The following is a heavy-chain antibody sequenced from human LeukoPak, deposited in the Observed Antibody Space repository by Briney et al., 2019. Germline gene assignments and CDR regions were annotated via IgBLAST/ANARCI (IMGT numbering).Heavy chain of an antibody. Sequence: SETLSLTCTVSGGSISTYYWTWIRQTPGKGLEWIGYVYYSGSTSYNPSLKSRVTMSVDTSNNQFSLRLDSVTAADTAVYFCARGDTSGWAHYFDSWGQGTLVTVSS. CDR1: GGSISTYY. J-gene: IGHJ4*02. D-gene: IGHD6-19*01. CDR3: ARGDTSGWAHYFDS. V-gene: IGHV4-59*01. CDR2: VYYSGST.